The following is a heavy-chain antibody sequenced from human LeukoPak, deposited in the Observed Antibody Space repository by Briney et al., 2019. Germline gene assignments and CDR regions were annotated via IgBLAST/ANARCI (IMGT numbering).Heavy chain of an antibody. CDR2: ISAYNGNA. Sequence: ASVKVSCKTSGYTFTSHGVSWVRQAPGQGLEWMGWISAYNGNANYAQKFQDRVTMTTDISTSTAYMELRSLRSDDTAVYYCARGMYNSFDYWGQGILVTVSS. CDR3: ARGMYNSFDY. J-gene: IGHJ4*02. D-gene: IGHD1-14*01. V-gene: IGHV1-18*01. CDR1: GYTFTSHG.